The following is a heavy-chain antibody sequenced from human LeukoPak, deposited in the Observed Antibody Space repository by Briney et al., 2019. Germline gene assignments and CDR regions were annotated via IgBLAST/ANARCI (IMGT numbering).Heavy chain of an antibody. V-gene: IGHV3-74*01. J-gene: IGHJ4*02. CDR1: GFTFSGYW. Sequence: GGSLRLSCAASGFTFSGYWMHWVRQAPGKGLIWVSRLNTDGRTTNYADFVKGRFTISRDNARNTLYLQMNSPRPDDTAVYYCVRGTIAVGGTDYWGQGTLVTVSS. D-gene: IGHD6-13*01. CDR2: LNTDGRTT. CDR3: VRGTIAVGGTDY.